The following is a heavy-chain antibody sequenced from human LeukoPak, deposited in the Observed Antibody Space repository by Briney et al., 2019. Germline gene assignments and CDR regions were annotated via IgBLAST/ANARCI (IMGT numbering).Heavy chain of an antibody. Sequence: PSETLSLTCTVSGGSISSYYWSWIRQPPGKGLEWIGYIYYSGSTNYNPSLKSRVTISVDTSKNQFSLKLSSVTAADTAVYCCARVLSSSSYYYMDVWGKGTTVTVSS. J-gene: IGHJ6*03. V-gene: IGHV4-59*01. CDR2: IYYSGST. CDR3: ARVLSSSSYYYMDV. CDR1: GGSISSYY. D-gene: IGHD6-6*01.